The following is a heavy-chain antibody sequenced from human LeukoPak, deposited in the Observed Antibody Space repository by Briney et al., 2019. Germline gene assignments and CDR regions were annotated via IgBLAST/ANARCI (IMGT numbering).Heavy chain of an antibody. CDR2: INTKSGRT. Sequence: ASVKVSCKTSGYSFTDYYIHRVRQAPGQGLEWMGWINTKSGRTSSARKFQGRVTMTRDPSITTVYMDMAWLTSDDTAIYFCARADFIDAGPYLIGPWGQGTLVTVPS. CDR1: GYSFTDYY. D-gene: IGHD3-3*01. J-gene: IGHJ5*02. CDR3: ARADFIDAGPYLIGP. V-gene: IGHV1-2*02.